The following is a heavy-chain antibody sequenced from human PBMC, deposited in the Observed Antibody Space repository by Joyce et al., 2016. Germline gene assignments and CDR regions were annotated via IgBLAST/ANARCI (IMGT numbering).Heavy chain of an antibody. V-gene: IGHV3-23*01. Sequence: EVQVLESGGGLVQPGGSLRLSCAVSGFILRRYDMSWVRQAPGKGLEWVSAVSSSGESTYYAESVKGRFTVSRDNSKKMLYLQMNTLRAEDTAVYYCAKASLTGYYIGAYYFDYWGQGTLVTVSS. CDR2: VSSSGEST. CDR1: GFILRRYD. D-gene: IGHD3-9*01. CDR3: AKASLTGYYIGAYYFDY. J-gene: IGHJ4*02.